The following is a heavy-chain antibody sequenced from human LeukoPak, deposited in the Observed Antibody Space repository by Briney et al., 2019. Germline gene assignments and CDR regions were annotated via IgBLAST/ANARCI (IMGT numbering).Heavy chain of an antibody. V-gene: IGHV5-10-1*01. CDR3: AREGNGYCSGGSCGNWFDP. D-gene: IGHD2-15*01. CDR1: GYRFTSYW. CDR2: IDPSDSYT. Sequence: GESLKISCKGSGYRFTSYWLSWVRQMPGKGLEWMGRIDPSDSYTTYSPSFHGHVTISADTPISTAYLQWSSLKAPDTAMYYCAREGNGYCSGGSCGNWFDPWGQGTLVTVSS. J-gene: IGHJ5*02.